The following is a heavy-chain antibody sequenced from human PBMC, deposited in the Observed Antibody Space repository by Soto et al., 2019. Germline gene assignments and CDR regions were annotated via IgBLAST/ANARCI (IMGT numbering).Heavy chain of an antibody. V-gene: IGHV3-30*03. D-gene: IGHD1-26*01. CDR3: VQGDSGTYGVYFDS. J-gene: IGHJ4*02. CDR1: GFTFTGNG. Sequence: QVQLVESGGGVVQPGRSLRLSCAASGFTFTGNGMHWVRQAPGKGLEWVAVISNNDFNTYYVDSVKGRFTISRDNSKKTLYLQRNSLRPEDTAVYYCVQGDSGTYGVYFDSWGQGTLVTVSS. CDR2: ISNNDFNT.